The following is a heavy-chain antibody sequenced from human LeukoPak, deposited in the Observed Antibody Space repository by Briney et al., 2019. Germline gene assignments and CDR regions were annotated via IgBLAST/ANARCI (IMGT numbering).Heavy chain of an antibody. CDR1: GGSVSSNY. V-gene: IGHV4-59*02. J-gene: IGHJ3*02. D-gene: IGHD5-18*01. CDR3: ARVGYSYVAFDI. Sequence: SETLSLTCTVSGGSVSSNYWGWIRQPPGKGLEWIGYVYYIGSTSYNPSLKSRVTISVNTSKNQFSLKLSSVTAADTAVYYCARVGYSYVAFDIWGQGTMVTVSS. CDR2: VYYIGST.